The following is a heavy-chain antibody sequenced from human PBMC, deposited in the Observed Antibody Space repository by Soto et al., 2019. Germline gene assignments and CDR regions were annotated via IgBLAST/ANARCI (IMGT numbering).Heavy chain of an antibody. CDR2: IWYDGSNK. CDR3: ARAHSCSSTSCYNRAEDSSSWYVGYYGMDV. J-gene: IGHJ6*02. V-gene: IGHV3-33*01. D-gene: IGHD2-2*02. Sequence: PGGSLRLSCAASGFTFSSYGMHWVRQAPGKGLEWVAVIWYDGSNKYYADSVKGRFTISRDNSKNTLYLQMNSLRAEDTAVYYCARAHSCSSTSCYNRAEDSSSWYVGYYGMDVWGQGTTVTVSS. CDR1: GFTFSSYG.